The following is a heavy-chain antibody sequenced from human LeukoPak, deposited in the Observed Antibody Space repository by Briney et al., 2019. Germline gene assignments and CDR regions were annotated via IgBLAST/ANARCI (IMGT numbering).Heavy chain of an antibody. CDR1: GGSISSYY. CDR3: ARGYTVTTGGHFDY. Sequence: PSETLSLTCTVSGGSISSYYWSWIRQPPGKGLEWIGYIYYSGSTNYNPSLKSRVTISVDTSKNQFSLKLSSVTAADTAVYYCARGYTVTTGGHFDYWGQGTLVTVSS. J-gene: IGHJ4*02. V-gene: IGHV4-59*01. D-gene: IGHD4-17*01. CDR2: IYYSGST.